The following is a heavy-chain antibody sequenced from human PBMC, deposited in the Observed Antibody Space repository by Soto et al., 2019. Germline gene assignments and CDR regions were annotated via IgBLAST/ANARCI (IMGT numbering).Heavy chain of an antibody. D-gene: IGHD3-10*01. CDR2: INHSGST. CDR1: GGPFSGYY. Sequence: SETLSLTCAVYGGPFSGYYWSWIRQPPGKGLEWIGEINHSGSTNYNPSLKSRVTMSVDTSKNHFSLKLSSVTAADTAVYYCARLSYCGSGNYYGRSSGMDVWGQGTMVTVSS. J-gene: IGHJ6*02. CDR3: ARLSYCGSGNYYGRSSGMDV. V-gene: IGHV4-34*01.